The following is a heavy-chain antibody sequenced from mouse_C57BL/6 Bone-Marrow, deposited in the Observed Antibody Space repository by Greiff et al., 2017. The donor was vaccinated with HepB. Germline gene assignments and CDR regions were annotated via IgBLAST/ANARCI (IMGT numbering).Heavy chain of an antibody. Sequence: QVHVKQSGAELVRPGTSVKVSCKASGYAFTNYLIEWVKQRPGQGLEWIGVINPGSGGTNYNEKFKGKATLTADKSSSTAYMQLSSLTSEDSAVYFCARGGDGSSYVKYFDVWGTGTTVTVSS. CDR2: INPGSGGT. D-gene: IGHD1-1*01. V-gene: IGHV1-54*01. CDR1: GYAFTNYL. J-gene: IGHJ1*03. CDR3: ARGGDGSSYVKYFDV.